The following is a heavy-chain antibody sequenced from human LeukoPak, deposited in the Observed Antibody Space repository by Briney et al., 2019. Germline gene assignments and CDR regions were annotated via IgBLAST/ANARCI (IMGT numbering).Heavy chain of an antibody. CDR2: VSGSGYST. V-gene: IGHV3-23*01. J-gene: IGHJ4*02. Sequence: PGGSLSLTCPASGFTFSSYAMSWVRQAPGRGREGVSTVSGSGYSTYYAGSVKGRFAISRDNSSNTLYLQMKSLRAEDTAVYDCAKYGGYCSGGSCNSDYWGQGTLVTISS. D-gene: IGHD2-15*01. CDR1: GFTFSSYA. CDR3: AKYGGYCSGGSCNSDY.